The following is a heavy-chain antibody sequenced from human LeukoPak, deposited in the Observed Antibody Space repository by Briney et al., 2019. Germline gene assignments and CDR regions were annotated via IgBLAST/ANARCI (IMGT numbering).Heavy chain of an antibody. J-gene: IGHJ4*02. CDR2: IGGDGGGT. CDR3: LKDFGRNLGGPGY. D-gene: IGHD3-10*01. CDR1: GFTFDDYA. Sequence: GRSLRLSCAASGFTFDDYAMHWVRQAQGGGLEWVSAIGGDGGGTFYADSVKGRFAISRDNSKSTLYLQMNSLRAEDTAVYYCLKDFGRNLGGPGYWGRGTLVTVSA. V-gene: IGHV3-23*01.